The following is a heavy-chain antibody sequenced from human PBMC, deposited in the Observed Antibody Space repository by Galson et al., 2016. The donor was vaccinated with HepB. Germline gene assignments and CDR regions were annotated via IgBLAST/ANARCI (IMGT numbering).Heavy chain of an antibody. CDR2: ISMSGSPK. CDR1: GFTFSAYA. Sequence: SLRLSCAASGFTFSAYALNWVRQAPGKGLEWISYISMSGSPKYYADSVKGRFSVSRDNGKNSMYLQMNSLRDEDTAVYYCARLGWKYGDYSGYWGQGTLVTVSS. V-gene: IGHV3-48*02. J-gene: IGHJ4*02. D-gene: IGHD4-17*01. CDR3: ARLGWKYGDYSGY.